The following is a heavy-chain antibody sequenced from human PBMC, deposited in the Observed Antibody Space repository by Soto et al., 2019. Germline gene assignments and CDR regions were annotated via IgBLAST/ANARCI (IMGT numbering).Heavy chain of an antibody. V-gene: IGHV3-30*18. CDR3: AKLLRVAVAGTYFDY. Sequence: PGGSLILSCAASGFTFSSYGMHWVRQAPGKGLEWVAVISYDGSNKYYADSVKGRFTISRDNSKNTLYLQMNSLRAEDTAVYYCAKLLRVAVAGTYFDYWGQGTLVTVSS. CDR1: GFTFSSYG. J-gene: IGHJ4*02. D-gene: IGHD6-19*01. CDR2: ISYDGSNK.